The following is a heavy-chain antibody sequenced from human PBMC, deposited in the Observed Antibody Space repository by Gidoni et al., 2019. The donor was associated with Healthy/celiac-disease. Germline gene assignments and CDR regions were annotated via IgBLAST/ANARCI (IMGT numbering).Heavy chain of an antibody. Sequence: VQLVESGGGLVQPGGSLKLSCAASGFTFRGAAMPWVRQASGKGLEWVGRIRSKANSYATAYAASVKGRFTISRDDSKNTAYLQMNSLKTEDTAVYYCTSSSSEGYWGQGTLSPSPQ. CDR3: TSSSSEGY. J-gene: IGHJ4*02. CDR1: GFTFRGAA. CDR2: IRSKANSYAT. D-gene: IGHD6-6*01. V-gene: IGHV3-73*02.